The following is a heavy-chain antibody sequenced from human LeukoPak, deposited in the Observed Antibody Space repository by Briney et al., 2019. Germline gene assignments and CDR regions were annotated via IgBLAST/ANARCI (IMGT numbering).Heavy chain of an antibody. D-gene: IGHD3-22*01. CDR2: IYYTGSI. J-gene: IGHJ4*02. CDR1: GGSISNYY. Sequence: SETLSLTCTVSGGSISNYYWSWIRQAPGKGLHWIGYIYYTGSIKYNPSLESRVTLSIDTSKNQFSLNLTSVTAADTAIYYCARLSHYFDSSGYYYVRFFDYWGQGTLVTVSS. V-gene: IGHV4-59*08. CDR3: ARLSHYFDSSGYYYVRFFDY.